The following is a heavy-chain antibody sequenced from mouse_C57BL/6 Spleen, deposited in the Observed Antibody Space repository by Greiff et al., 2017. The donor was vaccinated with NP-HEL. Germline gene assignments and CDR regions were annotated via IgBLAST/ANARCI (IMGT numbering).Heavy chain of an antibody. CDR2: ISYDGSN. Sequence: ESGPGLVKPSQSLSLTCSVTGYSITSGYYWNWIRQFPGNKLEWMGYISYDGSNNYNPSLKNRISITRDTSKNQFFLKLNSVTTEDTATYYCASRDYGWFAYWGQGTLVTVSA. D-gene: IGHD2-4*01. CDR3: ASRDYGWFAY. V-gene: IGHV3-6*01. J-gene: IGHJ3*01. CDR1: GYSITSGYY.